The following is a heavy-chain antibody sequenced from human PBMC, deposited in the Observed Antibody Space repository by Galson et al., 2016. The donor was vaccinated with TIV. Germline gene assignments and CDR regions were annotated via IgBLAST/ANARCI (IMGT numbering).Heavy chain of an antibody. Sequence: SLRLSCAASGFSVSNIYMTWVRQAPGKGLEWVSLISSDGATYYADSVKGRFTISRDNSKNTIYLLLNSLRAEDTAVYYCATTTPAEIQLGYYFGYWGQGTLVTVSS. CDR3: ATTTPAEIQLGYYFGY. J-gene: IGHJ4*02. D-gene: IGHD5-18*01. V-gene: IGHV3-53*01. CDR1: GFSVSNIY. CDR2: ISSDGAT.